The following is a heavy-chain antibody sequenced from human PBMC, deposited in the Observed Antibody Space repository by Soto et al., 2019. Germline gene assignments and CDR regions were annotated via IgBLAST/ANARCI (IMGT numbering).Heavy chain of an antibody. D-gene: IGHD7-27*01. J-gene: IGHJ4*02. V-gene: IGHV3-53*01. CDR2: IYSGGSS. Sequence: GGSLRLSCAASGFTVSSNYMSWVRQAPGKGLEWVSVIYSGGSSFYAESVQGRFTSSRDNSKNTLYLQMNSLRAEALAVYYCAGAKLTGDRDYFDYWGQGTLVTVSS. CDR3: AGAKLTGDRDYFDY. CDR1: GFTVSSNY.